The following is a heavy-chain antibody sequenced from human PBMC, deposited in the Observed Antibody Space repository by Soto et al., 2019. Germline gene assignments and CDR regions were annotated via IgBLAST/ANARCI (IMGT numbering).Heavy chain of an antibody. Sequence: QVQLVQSGAVVKKPGASVKVSCKASGYTFTSYDINWVRQATGQGLEWMGWMNPNSGNTGYAQKFQGRVTMTRNTSISTAYMELSSLRSEDTAVYYCARAEHSSSWYGGGGWFDPWGQGTLVTVSS. CDR2: MNPNSGNT. D-gene: IGHD6-13*01. CDR3: ARAEHSSSWYGGGGWFDP. CDR1: GYTFTSYD. J-gene: IGHJ5*02. V-gene: IGHV1-8*01.